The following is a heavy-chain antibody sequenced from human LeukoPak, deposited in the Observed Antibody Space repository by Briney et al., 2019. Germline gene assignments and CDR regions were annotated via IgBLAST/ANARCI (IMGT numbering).Heavy chain of an antibody. CDR1: GFTFSSYF. CDR2: ISGSGGDI. J-gene: IGHJ6*02. D-gene: IGHD4-11*01. CDR3: AKDLHYHGMDV. Sequence: GGSLRLSCAASGFTFSSYFMEWVRQAPGKGLEWVSVISGSGGDINYADSVKGRFTISRDNSMNTLYLQMNSLRAEDTAVYYCAKDLHYHGMDVWGHGTTVTVSS. V-gene: IGHV3-23*01.